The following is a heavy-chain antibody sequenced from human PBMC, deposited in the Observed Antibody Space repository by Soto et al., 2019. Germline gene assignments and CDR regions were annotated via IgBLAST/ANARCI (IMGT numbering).Heavy chain of an antibody. CDR1: GFTFRDFG. J-gene: IGHJ4*02. CDR2: ISDRGGNT. V-gene: IGHV3-23*01. Sequence: EVQLLESGGGLVQPEGSLRLSCAASGFTFRDFGMSWVRQGPGKGLQWVSSISDRGGNTFYADSVKGRFAISRDNSQNTLYLQLDRLRVEDTAIYYGVKPRARHYDGPDHWGQGALVTVSS. CDR3: VKPRARHYDGPDH. D-gene: IGHD3-22*01.